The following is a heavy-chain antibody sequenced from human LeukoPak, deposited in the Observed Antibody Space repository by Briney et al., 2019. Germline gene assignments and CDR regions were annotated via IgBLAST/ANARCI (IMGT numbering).Heavy chain of an antibody. V-gene: IGHV4-59*01. CDR1: GGSISSYY. Sequence: SETLSLTCTVSGGSISSYYWSWIRQPPGKGLEWVGYIYYSGSTNYNPSPKGRLTMSVDTSKNQFSLKLSSVTAADTAVYYCARGYYDSSGLSAAEYFQHWGQGTLVTVSS. D-gene: IGHD3-22*01. CDR3: ARGYYDSSGLSAAEYFQH. CDR2: IYYSGST. J-gene: IGHJ1*01.